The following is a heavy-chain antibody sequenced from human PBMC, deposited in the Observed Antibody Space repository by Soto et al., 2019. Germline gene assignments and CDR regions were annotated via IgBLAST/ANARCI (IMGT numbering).Heavy chain of an antibody. D-gene: IGHD3-22*01. CDR3: AKMSSENYSDPVFY. CDR2: ISSSGNTI. J-gene: IGHJ4*02. V-gene: IGHV3-11*01. Sequence: QVQLVESGGGLVKTSGSLRIACAASGFTFSDYYMSWVRQAPGKGLEWVSYISSSGNTIYYADSVKGRFTISKDNAKNSVYLQMNSLRAEDTALYFCAKMSSENYSDPVFYWGQGTLVTVSS. CDR1: GFTFSDYY.